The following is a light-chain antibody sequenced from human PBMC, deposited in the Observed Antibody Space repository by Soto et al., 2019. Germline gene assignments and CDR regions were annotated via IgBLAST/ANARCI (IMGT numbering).Light chain of an antibody. Sequence: EIGLTQSPAALSLSPGERATHSCRARQSVSSSSLAWYQQKPGQAPGLLIYGASSRATGTPARFSGSGSGTACPRTIGRREPEDLAVYHWRQGGSSPSTLGQGTK. CDR3: RQGGSSPST. J-gene: IGKJ1*01. V-gene: IGKV3-20*01. CDR1: QSVSSSS. CDR2: GAS.